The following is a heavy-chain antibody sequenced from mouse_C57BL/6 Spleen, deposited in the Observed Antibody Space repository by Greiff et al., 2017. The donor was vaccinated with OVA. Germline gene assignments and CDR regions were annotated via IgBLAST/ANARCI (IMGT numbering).Heavy chain of an antibody. D-gene: IGHD2-3*01. CDR3: ARDDGYYGFAY. Sequence: VMLVESGPGLVQPSQSLSITCTVSGFSLTSYGVHWVRQSPGKGLEWLGVIWSGGSTDYNAAFISRLSISKDNSKSQVFFKMNSLQADDTAIYYCARDDGYYGFAYWGQGTLVTVSA. CDR1: GFSLTSYG. J-gene: IGHJ3*01. CDR2: IWSGGST. V-gene: IGHV2-2*01.